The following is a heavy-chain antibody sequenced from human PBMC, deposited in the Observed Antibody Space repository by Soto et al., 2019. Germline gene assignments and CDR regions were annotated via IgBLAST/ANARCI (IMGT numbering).Heavy chain of an antibody. CDR3: ARGGHGMDV. J-gene: IGHJ6*02. Sequence: SETLSLTCTVSGGSISSSYYWSWIRQPPGKGLELIGYIYYSGSTKYNPSLKSRVTISIDTSKNQFSLKLSSVTAADTAVYYCARGGHGMDVCGQGTTVTVSS. CDR2: IYYSGST. CDR1: GGSISSSYY. V-gene: IGHV4-59*01.